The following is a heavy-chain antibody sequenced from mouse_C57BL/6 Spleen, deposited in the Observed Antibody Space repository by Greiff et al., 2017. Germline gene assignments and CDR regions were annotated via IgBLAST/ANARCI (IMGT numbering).Heavy chain of an antibody. D-gene: IGHD2-4*01. CDR3: ARDDYDGGGAMDY. CDR1: GFSLTSYG. J-gene: IGHJ4*01. CDR2: IWSGGST. V-gene: IGHV2-2*01. Sequence: QVQLKESGPGLVQPSQSLSITCTVSGFSLTSYGVHWVRQSPGKGLEWLGVIWSGGSTDYNASFISSLSISKDNSKSQVFFIRNSLQADDTAIYYCARDDYDGGGAMDYWGQGTSVTVSS.